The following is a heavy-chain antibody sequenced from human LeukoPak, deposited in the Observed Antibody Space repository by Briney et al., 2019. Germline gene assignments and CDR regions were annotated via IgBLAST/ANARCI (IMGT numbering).Heavy chain of an antibody. Sequence: GGSLRLSCTASGFTFSGAWMTWVRQAPGKGLEWVANIREDGTEKNYVDSVKGRFTISRDNSKNTLYLQMNSLRAEDTAVYYCARGGESFLGIAAAGRFDYWGQGTLVTVSS. CDR3: ARGGESFLGIAAAGRFDY. CDR2: IREDGTEK. V-gene: IGHV3-7*03. D-gene: IGHD6-13*01. CDR1: GFTFSGAW. J-gene: IGHJ4*02.